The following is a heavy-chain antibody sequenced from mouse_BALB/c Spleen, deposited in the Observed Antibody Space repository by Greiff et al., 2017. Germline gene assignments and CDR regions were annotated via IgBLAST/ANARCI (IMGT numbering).Heavy chain of an antibody. CDR1: GYTFTSYY. CDR2: IYPGNVNT. CDR3: ARAGYDWYFDV. V-gene: IGHV1S56*01. Sequence: QVQLKQSGPELVKPGASVRISCKASGYTFTSYYIHWVKQRPGQGLEWIGWIYPGNVNTKYNEKFKGKATLTADKSSSTAYMQLSSLTSEDSAVYFCARAGYDWYFDVWGAGTTVTVSS. J-gene: IGHJ1*01. D-gene: IGHD2-2*01.